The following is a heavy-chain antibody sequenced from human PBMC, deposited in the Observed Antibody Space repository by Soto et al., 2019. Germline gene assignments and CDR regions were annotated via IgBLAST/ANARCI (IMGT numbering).Heavy chain of an antibody. D-gene: IGHD5-18*01. CDR1: GYTFTSYA. V-gene: IGHV1-3*05. J-gene: IGHJ4*02. CDR2: INAGNSNT. Sequence: QVQLVQSGAEEKKPGASVKVSCKASGYTFTSYAMHWVRQAPGQRLEWMGWINAGNSNTKYSQKFQGRVTITRDTSASTAYMELSSLRSEDTAVYYCARGPQLWLDYWGQGTLVTVSS. CDR3: ARGPQLWLDY.